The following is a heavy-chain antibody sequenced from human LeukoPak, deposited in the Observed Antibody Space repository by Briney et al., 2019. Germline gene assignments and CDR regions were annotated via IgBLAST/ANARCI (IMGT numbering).Heavy chain of an antibody. V-gene: IGHV3-30*18. D-gene: IGHD5-18*01. Sequence: PGGSLRLSCAASGFTFSSYGMHWVRQAPGKGLEWVAVISYDGSNKYYADSVKGRFTISRDNSKNTLYLQMNSLRAEDTAVYYCAKDYSYGYWWFDPWGQGTLVTVSS. CDR1: GFTFSSYG. J-gene: IGHJ5*02. CDR3: AKDYSYGYWWFDP. CDR2: ISYDGSNK.